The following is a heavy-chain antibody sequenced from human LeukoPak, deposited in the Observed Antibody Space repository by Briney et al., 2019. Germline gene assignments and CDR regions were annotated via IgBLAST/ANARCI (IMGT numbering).Heavy chain of an antibody. D-gene: IGHD3-22*01. V-gene: IGHV3-43*02. CDR2: ISGDGGST. CDR3: AKDVYPRYYDSSGYYSS. Sequence: PGGSLRLSCAASGFTFYDYAMHWVRQAPGKGLEWVSLISGDGGSTYYADSVKGRFTISRDNSKNSLYLQMNSLRTEDTAWYYCAKDVYPRYYDSSGYYSSWGQGTLVTVSS. CDR1: GFTFYDYA. J-gene: IGHJ4*02.